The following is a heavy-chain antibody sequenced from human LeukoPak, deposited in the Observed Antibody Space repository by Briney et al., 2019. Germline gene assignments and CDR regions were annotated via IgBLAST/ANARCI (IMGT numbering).Heavy chain of an antibody. J-gene: IGHJ4*02. CDR3: AKDPSVGATTDY. Sequence: GGSLRLSCAASGFTFSSYGMHWVRQAPGKGLEWVAVISYDGSNKYYADSVKGRFTISRDNSKNTLYLQMNSLRAEDTAVYYCAKDPSVGATTDYWGQGALVTVSS. D-gene: IGHD1-26*01. V-gene: IGHV3-30*18. CDR2: ISYDGSNK. CDR1: GFTFSSYG.